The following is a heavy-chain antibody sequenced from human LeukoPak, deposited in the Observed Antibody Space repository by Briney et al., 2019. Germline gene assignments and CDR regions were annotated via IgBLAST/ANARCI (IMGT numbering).Heavy chain of an antibody. CDR3: ASDPH. CDR1: GGSLSPHY. CDR2: IFHNGSP. J-gene: IGHJ4*02. Sequence: SETLSLTCTVSGGSLSPHYWSWLRQSPGKGLEWIGYIFHNGSPSYNPSLKSRVTISLDTSKNQFSLKLNSVTAADTAVYYCASDPHWGQGTLVTVSS. V-gene: IGHV4-4*08.